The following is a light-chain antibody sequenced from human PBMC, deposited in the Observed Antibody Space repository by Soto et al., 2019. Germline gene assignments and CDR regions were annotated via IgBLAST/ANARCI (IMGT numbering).Light chain of an antibody. CDR2: DAY. CDR3: QQRSNWPPSIS. Sequence: VLTKSPVTLSLSPGERSTLSCRASQSFRGLLAWYQQKPGQAPRLLIYDAYNRATGIPPRFSGSGSGTDFTLTISSLEPEDFALYYCQQRSNWPPSISFCQGTRLEIK. V-gene: IGKV3-11*01. CDR1: QSFRGL. J-gene: IGKJ5*01.